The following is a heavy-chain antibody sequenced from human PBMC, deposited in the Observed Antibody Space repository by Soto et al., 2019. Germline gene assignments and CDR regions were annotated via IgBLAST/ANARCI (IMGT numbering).Heavy chain of an antibody. CDR1: GYTFTNYY. CDR3: ARDFSGPMDY. D-gene: IGHD3-10*01. J-gene: IGHJ4*02. Sequence: ASVKGYCKASGYTFTNYYMHWVRQAPGQGLEWMGIIYPSGGSTRNAQKFQGRVTMTRDTSTSTVYMELSSLRSEDTAVYYCARDFSGPMDYWGRGTLVTVFS. V-gene: IGHV1-46*01. CDR2: IYPSGGST.